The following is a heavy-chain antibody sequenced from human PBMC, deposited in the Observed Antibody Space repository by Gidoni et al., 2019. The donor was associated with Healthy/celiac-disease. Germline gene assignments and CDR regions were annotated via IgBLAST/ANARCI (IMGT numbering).Heavy chain of an antibody. CDR1: GGTFSSYA. V-gene: IGHV1-69*04. J-gene: IGHJ6*03. CDR2: IFPILGIA. Sequence: QVQLVQSGAEVKKPGSSVKVSCKASGGTFSSYAISWVRQAPGQGLEWMGRIFPILGIANYAQKFQGRVTITADKSTSTAYMELSSLRSEDTAVYYCARVNIVAAAGNYYYYMDVWGKGTTVTVSS. D-gene: IGHD6-13*01. CDR3: ARVNIVAAAGNYYYYMDV.